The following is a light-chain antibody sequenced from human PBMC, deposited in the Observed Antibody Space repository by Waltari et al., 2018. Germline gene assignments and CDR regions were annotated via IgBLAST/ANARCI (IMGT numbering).Light chain of an antibody. V-gene: IGKV3-20*01. Sequence: EVVLTQSPGTLSLSPGEGATLSCRASQSISHYLALYQQKPGQAPRLLIYPASSSANGIPDRFSGSGSGKDFSLTSSRLEPEDFAVYYCQHYVNLPATFGQGTKVEIK. J-gene: IGKJ1*01. CDR2: PAS. CDR1: QSISHY. CDR3: QHYVNLPAT.